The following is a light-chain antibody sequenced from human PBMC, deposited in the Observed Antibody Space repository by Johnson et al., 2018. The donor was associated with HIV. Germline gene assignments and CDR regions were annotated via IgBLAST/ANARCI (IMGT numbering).Light chain of an antibody. CDR3: GTWDSSLSVYV. Sequence: QSILTQPPSVSAAPGQKVTFSCSGSTSNIGNNDVSWYRHLPGTAPKLLIYDNYKRPSGIPDRFSGSKSGTSATLDITGLQTGDEADYYCGTWDSSLSVYVLQTGTQVTVL. J-gene: IGLJ1*01. V-gene: IGLV1-51*01. CDR1: TSNIGNND. CDR2: DNY.